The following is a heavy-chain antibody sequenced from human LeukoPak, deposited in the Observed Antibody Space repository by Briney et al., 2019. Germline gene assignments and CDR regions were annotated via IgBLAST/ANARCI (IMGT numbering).Heavy chain of an antibody. CDR3: ARINYYDSSGYSATMNDY. V-gene: IGHV4-4*07. CDR1: GGSISSYY. J-gene: IGHJ4*02. D-gene: IGHD3-22*01. Sequence: SETLSLTCTVSGGSISSYYWSWIRQPAGKGLEWIGRIYTSGSANYNPSLKSRVTMSVDTSKNQFSRKLSSVTAADTAVYYCARINYYDSSGYSATMNDYWGQGTLVTVSS. CDR2: IYTSGSA.